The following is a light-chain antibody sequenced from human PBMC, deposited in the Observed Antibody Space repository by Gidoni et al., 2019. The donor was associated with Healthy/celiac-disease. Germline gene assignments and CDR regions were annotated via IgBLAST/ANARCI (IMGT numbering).Light chain of an antibody. CDR1: HGISSY. CDR3: QQLNSYPFT. CDR2: AAS. V-gene: IGKV1-9*01. Sequence: IKLTQSPSSLSASVGDRVTITCRASHGISSYLAWYQQKPGKAPKLLFYAASTLQSGVPSMFRGSLSATDFVLTISRLQPDDFATYYFQQLNSYPFTFGGGTKVESK. J-gene: IGKJ4*01.